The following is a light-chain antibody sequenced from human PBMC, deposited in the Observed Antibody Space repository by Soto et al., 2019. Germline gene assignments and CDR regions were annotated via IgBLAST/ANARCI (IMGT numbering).Light chain of an antibody. J-gene: IGKJ3*01. V-gene: IGKV3-20*01. CDR1: QSVSSSY. CDR2: GAS. Sequence: EIVLTQSPGTLSLSPGERATLSCRASQSVSSSYVVWYQQKPGQAPRLLIYGASARAACIPDRFSGSGSGTDFTLTIRRLEPEDWALYYCQQYVNSPFTFGPGTKVDIK. CDR3: QQYVNSPFT.